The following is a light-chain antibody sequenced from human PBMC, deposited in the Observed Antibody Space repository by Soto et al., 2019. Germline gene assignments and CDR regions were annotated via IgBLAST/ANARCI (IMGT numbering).Light chain of an antibody. CDR3: GAWDKSLRELL. CDR1: FSNIGTNY. CDR2: DTE. J-gene: IGLJ2*01. Sequence: QSVLTQPPSVSAAPGPRVTISCSGSFSNIGTNYVSWYQQFPGTAPKLLIVDTEKRPSGIPDRFSGSKSGTSATLAITGLQTGDEADYYCGAWDKSLRELLFGGGTKLTVL. V-gene: IGLV1-51*01.